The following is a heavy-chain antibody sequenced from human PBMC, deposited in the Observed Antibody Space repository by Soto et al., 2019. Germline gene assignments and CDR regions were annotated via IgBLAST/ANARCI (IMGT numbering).Heavy chain of an antibody. CDR3: AKSLRSEATLYYDFWSGYTAQMGV. D-gene: IGHD3-3*01. V-gene: IGHV3-23*01. Sequence: PGGSLRLSCAASGFTFSIYAMSWVRQAPGKGLEWVSAISGSGGSTYYADSVKGRFTISRDNSKNTLYLQMNSLRAEDTAVYYCAKSLRSEATLYYDFWSGYTAQMGVWGKGTTVTVSS. CDR2: ISGSGGST. J-gene: IGHJ6*04. CDR1: GFTFSIYA.